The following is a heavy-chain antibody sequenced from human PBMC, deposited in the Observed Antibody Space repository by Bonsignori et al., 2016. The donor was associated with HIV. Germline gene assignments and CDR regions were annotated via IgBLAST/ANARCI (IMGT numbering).Heavy chain of an antibody. CDR3: VKDLRTHFYGMDV. D-gene: IGHD3/OR15-3a*01. CDR2: INWDGSNT. Sequence: EVQLVESGGSVVQPGGTLRLSCAASGFTFDDYGMHWVRQVPGKSLEWVSFINWDGSNTYYGDSVKGRFSISRDNRKNSLFCQLNSLRPEDTAFYYCVKDLRTHFYGMDVWGQGTTVIVS. V-gene: IGHV3-43D*04. J-gene: IGHJ6*02. CDR1: GFTFDDYG.